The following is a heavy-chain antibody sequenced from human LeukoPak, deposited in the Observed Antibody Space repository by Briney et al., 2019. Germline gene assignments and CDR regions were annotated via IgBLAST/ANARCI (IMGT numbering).Heavy chain of an antibody. CDR2: ISSSGSTI. D-gene: IGHD6-13*01. V-gene: IGHV3-11*01. CDR3: AREGAPGIAAAVGY. J-gene: IGHJ4*02. Sequence: GGSLRLSCAASGFTFSDYYMSWIRQAPGKGLEWVSYISSSGSTIYYADSVKGRFTISRDNAKNSLYLEMNSLRAEDTAVYYCAREGAPGIAAAVGYWGQGTLVTVSS. CDR1: GFTFSDYY.